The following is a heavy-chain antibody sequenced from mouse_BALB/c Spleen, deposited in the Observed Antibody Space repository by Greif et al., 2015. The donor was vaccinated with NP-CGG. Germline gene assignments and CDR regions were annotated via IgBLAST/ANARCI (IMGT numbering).Heavy chain of an antibody. CDR3: ARNYGSSYWYFDF. V-gene: IGHV8-12*01. Sequence: QVQLKESGPGILQPSQTLSLTCSFSGFSLSTSGMGVSWIRQPSGKGLEWLAHIYWDDDKRYNPSLKSRLTISKDTSXNQVFLKITSVDTADTATYYCARNYGSSYWYFDFWGAGTTVTVSS. CDR2: IYWDDDK. D-gene: IGHD1-1*01. CDR1: GFSLSTSGMG. J-gene: IGHJ1*01.